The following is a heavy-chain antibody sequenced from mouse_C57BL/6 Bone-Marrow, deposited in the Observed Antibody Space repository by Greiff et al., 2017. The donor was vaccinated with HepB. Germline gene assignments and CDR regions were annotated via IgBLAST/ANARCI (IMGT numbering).Heavy chain of an antibody. CDR2: IYPGNSDT. J-gene: IGHJ4*01. V-gene: IGHV1-5*01. CDR3: TREDYGNYVDYAMDY. D-gene: IGHD2-1*01. Sequence: EVQLQQSGTVLARPGASVKMSCKTSGYTFTSYWMHWVKQRPGQGLEWIGAIYPGNSDTSYNQKFKGKAKLTAVTSASTAYMELSSLTNEDSAVYYCTREDYGNYVDYAMDYWGQGTSVTVSS. CDR1: GYTFTSYW.